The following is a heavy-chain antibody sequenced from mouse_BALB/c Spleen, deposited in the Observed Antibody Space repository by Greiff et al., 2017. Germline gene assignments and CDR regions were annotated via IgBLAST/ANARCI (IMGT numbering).Heavy chain of an antibody. V-gene: IGHV1-69*02. CDR1: GYTFTSYW. CDR3: AREGPYGNYGY. Sequence: QVQLQQPGAELVKPGAPVKLSCKASGYTFTSYWMNWVKQRPGRGLEWIGRIDPSDSETHYNQKFKDKATLTVDKSSSTAYIQLSSLTSEDSAVYYCAREGPYGNYGYWGQGTTLTVSS. CDR2: IDPSDSET. D-gene: IGHD2-10*02. J-gene: IGHJ2*01.